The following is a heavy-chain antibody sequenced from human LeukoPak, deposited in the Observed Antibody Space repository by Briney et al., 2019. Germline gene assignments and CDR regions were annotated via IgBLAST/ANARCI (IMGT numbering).Heavy chain of an antibody. V-gene: IGHV3-13*01. D-gene: IGHD5/OR15-5a*01. Sequence: AGGSLRLSCAASGFTFIDYDMHWVRQFPGRGLEWVSAIGIADDTHYPDSVKGRFTISRENAKNSLYLQMNSLRDGDTAVYYCVRGGIQVSGIDAFDIWGQGTMVTVSS. J-gene: IGHJ3*02. CDR2: IGIADDT. CDR3: VRGGIQVSGIDAFDI. CDR1: GFTFIDYD.